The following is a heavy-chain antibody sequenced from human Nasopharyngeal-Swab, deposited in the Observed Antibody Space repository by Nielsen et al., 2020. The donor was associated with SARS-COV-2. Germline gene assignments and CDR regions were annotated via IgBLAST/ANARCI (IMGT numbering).Heavy chain of an antibody. CDR2: INWNSCSI. D-gene: IGHD1-26*01. Sequence: GGSLRLSCAASGFTFDDYAMHWVRQAPGRGLEWVSAINWNSCSIGYADSVRGRFTISRDNAKNSLYLQMNSLRTEDTALYYCAKVNSGGYLHYSFDYWGQGALVTVSS. CDR3: AKVNSGGYLHYSFDY. CDR1: GFTFDDYA. V-gene: IGHV3-9*01. J-gene: IGHJ4*02.